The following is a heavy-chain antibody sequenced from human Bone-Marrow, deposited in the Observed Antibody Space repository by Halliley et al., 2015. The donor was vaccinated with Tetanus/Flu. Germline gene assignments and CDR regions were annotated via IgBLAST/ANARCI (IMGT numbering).Heavy chain of an antibody. D-gene: IGHD3-10*01. CDR1: GGSISSSNYY. J-gene: IGHJ5*02. V-gene: IGHV4-39*01. CDR2: LYYSGGT. Sequence: TLSLTCTVSGGSISSSNYYWGWIRQPPGKGLEWIGSLYYSGGTSYNPSLKSRVTVFADTSKNQFSLKLTSVTAADTAVYYCARLSMVRGKNFDPWGQGTRVTVSS. CDR3: ARLSMVRGKNFDP.